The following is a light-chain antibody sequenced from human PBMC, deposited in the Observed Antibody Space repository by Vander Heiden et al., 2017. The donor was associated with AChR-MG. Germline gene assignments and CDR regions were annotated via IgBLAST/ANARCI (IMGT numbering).Light chain of an antibody. CDR3: QQEDSTPLT. V-gene: IGKV4-1*01. CDR2: GAS. J-gene: IGKJ4*01. CDR1: QSVLYSSNNKNY. Sequence: DIVMTQSPDSLAVSLGVRATINCKSSQSVLYSSNNKNYLAWYQQKPGQPPKLLIYGASTRESGVPDRFSGSGSGTDFTLTISSLQAEDVAVYYCQQEDSTPLTFGGGTKVEIK.